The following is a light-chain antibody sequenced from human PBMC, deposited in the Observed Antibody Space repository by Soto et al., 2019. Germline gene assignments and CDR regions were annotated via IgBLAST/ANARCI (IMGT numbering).Light chain of an antibody. CDR3: QQYFSTPRT. J-gene: IGKJ1*01. CDR1: LSLLYNSNNRDY. CDR2: WAS. Sequence: SPLSCWSSLSLLYNSNNRDYLAWYQQKPGQPPKLLIYWASTRQFGVPDRFSGSGSGTDFTLTISSLQAEDVAVYYCQQYFSTPRTFGQGTKVEIK. V-gene: IGKV4-1*01.